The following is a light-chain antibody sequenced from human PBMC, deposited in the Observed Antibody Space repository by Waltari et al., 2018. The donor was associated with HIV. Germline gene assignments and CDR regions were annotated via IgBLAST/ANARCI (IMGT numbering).Light chain of an antibody. CDR1: QTVSNY. V-gene: IGKV1-39*01. J-gene: IGKJ1*01. CDR2: AAS. Sequence: DIQMTQSPSSLSASVGDRVTITCRASQTVSNYLSWYQQKPGKPPKFLIYAASILQSGVPSMFRGSGSGTDFTLTIINLQPEDSATYYCQQTYSDPRTFGQGTKV. CDR3: QQTYSDPRT.